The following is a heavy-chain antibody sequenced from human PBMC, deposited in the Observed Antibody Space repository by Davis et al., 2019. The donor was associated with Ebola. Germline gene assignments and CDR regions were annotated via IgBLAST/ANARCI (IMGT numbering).Heavy chain of an antibody. CDR2: IRSKANSYAT. CDR1: GFTFSGSA. J-gene: IGHJ6*02. V-gene: IGHV3-73*01. Sequence: GSLKISCAASGFTFSGSAMHWVRQASGKGLEWVGRIRSKANSYATAYAASVKGRFTISRDDSKNTLYRQMNSLKTEDTAVYYCAKGEWLRFLGFVDYYGMDVWGQGTTVTVSS. CDR3: AKGEWLRFLGFVDYYGMDV. D-gene: IGHD5-12*01.